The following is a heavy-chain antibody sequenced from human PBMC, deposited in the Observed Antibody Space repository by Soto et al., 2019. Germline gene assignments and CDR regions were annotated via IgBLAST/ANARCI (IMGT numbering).Heavy chain of an antibody. CDR2: IYHSGST. D-gene: IGHD2-15*01. Sequence: QVQLQESGPGLVKPSGTLSLTCAVSSGSISSSNCWSWVRQPPGKGLEWIGEIYHSGSTNYNPSLKSRVTISVDKSKNQFSLKLSSVTAADTAVYYCARVGVGYCSGGSCNYFDYWGQGTLVTVSS. V-gene: IGHV4-4*02. CDR3: ARVGVGYCSGGSCNYFDY. J-gene: IGHJ4*02. CDR1: SGSISSSNC.